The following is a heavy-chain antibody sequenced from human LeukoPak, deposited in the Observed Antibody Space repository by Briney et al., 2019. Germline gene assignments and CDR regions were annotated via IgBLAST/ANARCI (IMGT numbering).Heavy chain of an antibody. CDR3: ASHGRFGEFSSY. J-gene: IGHJ4*02. CDR2: ISYDGSNK. D-gene: IGHD3-10*01. CDR1: GFTFSSYA. Sequence: PGRSLRLSCAASGFTFSSYAMHWVRQAPGKGLEWVAVISYDGSNKYYADSVKGRFTISRDNSKNTLYLQMNSLRAEDTAVYYCASHGRFGEFSSYWGQGTLVTVS. V-gene: IGHV3-30*04.